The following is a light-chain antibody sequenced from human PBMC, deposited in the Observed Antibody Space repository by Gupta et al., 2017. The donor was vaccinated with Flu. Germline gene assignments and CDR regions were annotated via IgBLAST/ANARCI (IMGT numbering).Light chain of an antibody. CDR3: HQEDISPQT. CDR1: QSGLDNSKNKNY. J-gene: IGKJ2*01. Sequence: DTVMTQSPDSLAVSLGERATINCKSSQSGLDNSKNKNYLAWYQQGPGQRPELLIYWVSMRQSGVPDRYNDRESLTDFTLTITSLHAEAVALNYSHQEDISPQTFGQGTKMDIK. CDR2: WVS. V-gene: IGKV4-1*01.